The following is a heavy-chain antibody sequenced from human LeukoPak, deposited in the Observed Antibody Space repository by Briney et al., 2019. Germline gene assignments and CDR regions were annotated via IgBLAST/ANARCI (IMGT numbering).Heavy chain of an antibody. CDR1: GYTFTSYD. CDR3: ARGGYCSGRSCYSFLDY. J-gene: IGHJ4*02. Sequence: ASVKVSCKASGYTFTSYDINWVRQATGQGLEWMGWMNPNSGNTGYAQKFQGRVTMTRNTSISTAYMELSSLRSEDTAVYYCARGGYCSGRSCYSFLDYWGQGTLVTVS. D-gene: IGHD2-15*01. CDR2: MNPNSGNT. V-gene: IGHV1-8*01.